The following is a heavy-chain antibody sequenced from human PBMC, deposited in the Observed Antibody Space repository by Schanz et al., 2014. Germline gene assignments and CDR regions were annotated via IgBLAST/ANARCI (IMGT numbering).Heavy chain of an antibody. CDR2: LNPDSGET. Sequence: QVHLVQSGSELKKPGASVKVSCKASGYTFTSNALNWVRQAPGQGLEWMGWLNPDSGETLYAQRFQGRVTLTRDTSIRTAYMDLRSLLSDDAAVYFCARGGVLVLPPGTVKKGNDYWGQGTLVTVSS. CDR3: ARGGVLVLPPGTVKKGNDY. J-gene: IGHJ4*02. CDR1: GYTFTSNA. V-gene: IGHV1-2*02. D-gene: IGHD3-10*01.